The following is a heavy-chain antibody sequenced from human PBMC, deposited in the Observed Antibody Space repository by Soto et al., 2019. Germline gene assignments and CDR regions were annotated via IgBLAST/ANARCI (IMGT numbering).Heavy chain of an antibody. CDR3: ARDKSGGWFFDY. CDR1: GFTFSSYG. CDR2: IWYDGSDN. V-gene: IGHV3-33*01. Sequence: QVQLVESGGGVVQPGRSLRLSCAASGFTFSSYGMHWVRQAPGKGLEWVAIIWYDGSDNDYADSVKGRFTISRDNSKNMLFLQMNSLRAEDTAVYYCARDKSGGWFFDYWGQGTLVSVSS. J-gene: IGHJ4*02. D-gene: IGHD6-19*01.